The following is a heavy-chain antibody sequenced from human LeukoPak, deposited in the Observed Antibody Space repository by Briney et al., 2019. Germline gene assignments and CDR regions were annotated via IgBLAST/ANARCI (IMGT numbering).Heavy chain of an antibody. Sequence: GASVKVSCKASGYTFTSYGISWVRQAPGQGLEWMGWISAYNGKTNYAQKLQGRVTMTTDTSTSTAYMELRSLRSDDTAVYYCARAVYDFWSGYYNGDAFDIWGQGTMVTVSS. D-gene: IGHD3-3*01. CDR1: GYTFTSYG. CDR2: ISAYNGKT. CDR3: ARAVYDFWSGYYNGDAFDI. J-gene: IGHJ3*02. V-gene: IGHV1-18*01.